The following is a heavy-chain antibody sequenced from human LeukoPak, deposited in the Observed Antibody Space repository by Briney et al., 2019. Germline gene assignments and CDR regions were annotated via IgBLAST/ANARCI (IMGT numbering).Heavy chain of an antibody. CDR3: ASFGFSTSAYYYMDV. Sequence: SETLSLTCTVSGGSISSYYWSWIRQPPGKGLEWIGYIYASGSTNYNPSLKSRVTISVDTSKNQFSLKLSSVTAADTAVYYCASFGFSTSAYYYMDVWGKGTTVTVSS. D-gene: IGHD2-2*01. CDR1: GGSISSYY. CDR2: IYASGST. V-gene: IGHV4-4*09. J-gene: IGHJ6*03.